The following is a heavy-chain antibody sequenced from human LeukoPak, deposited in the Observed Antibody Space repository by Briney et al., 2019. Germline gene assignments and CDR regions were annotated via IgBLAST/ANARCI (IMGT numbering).Heavy chain of an antibody. CDR1: GYTFTSYG. J-gene: IGHJ5*02. CDR2: ISAYNGNT. Sequence: VASVKVSCKASGYTFTSYGISWVRQAPGQGLEWMGWISAYNGNTNYAQKLQGRVTMTTDTSTSTAYMELRSLRSDDTAVYYCASEVDTQGGGWFDPWGQGTLVTVSS. D-gene: IGHD2-15*01. V-gene: IGHV1-18*01. CDR3: ASEVDTQGGGWFDP.